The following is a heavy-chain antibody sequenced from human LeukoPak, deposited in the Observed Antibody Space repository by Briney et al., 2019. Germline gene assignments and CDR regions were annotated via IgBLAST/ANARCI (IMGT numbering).Heavy chain of an antibody. CDR3: ARDRQGSGPRPPETNWFDP. V-gene: IGHV1-18*01. D-gene: IGHD1-14*01. J-gene: IGHJ5*02. CDR1: GYTFTSYG. CDR2: ISSYNGNT. Sequence: ASVKVSCKASGYTFTSYGITWVRQAPGQGLEWMGWISSYNGNTIYARNLQGRIIMTTDTFTSTAYMELRSLISDDTAVYYCARDRQGSGPRPPETNWFDPWGQGILVTVSS.